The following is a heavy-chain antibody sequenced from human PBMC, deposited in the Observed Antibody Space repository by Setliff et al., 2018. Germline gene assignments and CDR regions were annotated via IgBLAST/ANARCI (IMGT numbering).Heavy chain of an antibody. CDR1: GYTFTSYG. J-gene: IGHJ3*02. Sequence: ASVKVSCKASGYTFTSYGISWVRQAPGQGLEWMGWISTYNGDTDYAQKLQDRLTMTTDTSTSTVYMELRSLRSDDTAVYYCARGPKFDGEAFDIWGQGTTVTVSS. CDR2: ISTYNGDT. V-gene: IGHV1-18*01. CDR3: ARGPKFDGEAFDI. D-gene: IGHD3-10*01.